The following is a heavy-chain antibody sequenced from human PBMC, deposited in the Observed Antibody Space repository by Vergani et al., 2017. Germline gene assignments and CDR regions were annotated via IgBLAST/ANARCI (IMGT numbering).Heavy chain of an antibody. J-gene: IGHJ4*02. V-gene: IGHV4-34*01. CDR3: ASIARAPTRRNPPPVY. CDR2: VNHGGST. D-gene: IGHD3-16*02. Sequence: QVQLQEWGAGLLKTSETLSLTCGVSGGSFSDYYWSWIRQAPGMGLEWIGEVNHGGSTNYNPSLKSRVSIPVDTSKNLFSLQLTSVTAADSALYFCASIARAPTRRNPPPVYWGQGILVTVSS. CDR1: GGSFSDYY.